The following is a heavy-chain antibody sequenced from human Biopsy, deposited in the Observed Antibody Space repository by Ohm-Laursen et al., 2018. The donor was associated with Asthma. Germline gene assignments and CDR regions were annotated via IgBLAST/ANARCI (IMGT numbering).Heavy chain of an antibody. D-gene: IGHD6-13*01. CDR1: GYPFIGHH. CDR2: INPNSGAT. CDR3: ARGQKSAGDRWFDP. V-gene: IGHV1-2*06. J-gene: IGHJ5*02. Sequence: GASVKVSCKASGYPFIGHHIHWMRQAPGQGLEWMGRINPNSGATNYAQKFQGRVTMTRDTSISTAYMEVSRLRSDDTAVYYCARGQKSAGDRWFDPWGQGTLVTVSS.